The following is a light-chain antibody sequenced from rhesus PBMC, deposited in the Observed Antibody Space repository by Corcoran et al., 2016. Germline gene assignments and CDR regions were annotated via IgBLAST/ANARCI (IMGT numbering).Light chain of an antibody. CDR3: QHYYSPPYS. Sequence: DIQMTQSPSSLSASVGDRVTITCRASQALFNDLAWYQQKPGQNPQLLIYEGSTLQNGIPSRFRGSGCGTDFTLAISSLQSEDLATYYCQHYYSPPYSFGQGTKVEI. J-gene: IGKJ2*01. V-gene: IGKV1S8*01. CDR1: QALFND. CDR2: EGS.